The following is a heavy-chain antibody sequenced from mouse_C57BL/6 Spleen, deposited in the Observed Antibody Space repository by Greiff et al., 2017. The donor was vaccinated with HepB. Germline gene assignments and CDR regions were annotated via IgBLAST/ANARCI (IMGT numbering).Heavy chain of an antibody. D-gene: IGHD4-1*01. CDR2: IRSKSNNYAT. Sequence: EVNLVESGGGLVQPKGSLKLSCAASGFSFNTYAMNWVRQAPGKGLEWVARIRSKSNNYATYYADSVKDRFTISRDDSESMLYLQMNNLKTEDTAMYYCVLNWDGWFAYWGQGTLVTVSA. V-gene: IGHV10-1*01. J-gene: IGHJ3*01. CDR3: VLNWDGWFAY. CDR1: GFSFNTYA.